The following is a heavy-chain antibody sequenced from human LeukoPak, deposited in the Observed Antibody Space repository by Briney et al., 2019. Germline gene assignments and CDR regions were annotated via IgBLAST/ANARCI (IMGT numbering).Heavy chain of an antibody. CDR2: ISAYNGNT. CDR1: GYTFTSYG. Sequence: ASVKVSCKAFGYTFTSYGISWVRQAPGQGLEWMGWISAYNGNTNYAQKFQGRVTMTTDTSTSTAYMELRSLRSDDTAVYYCARDRTTGTTSPSDFDIWGQGTMVTVSS. D-gene: IGHD1-1*01. CDR3: ARDRTTGTTSPSDFDI. V-gene: IGHV1-18*04. J-gene: IGHJ3*02.